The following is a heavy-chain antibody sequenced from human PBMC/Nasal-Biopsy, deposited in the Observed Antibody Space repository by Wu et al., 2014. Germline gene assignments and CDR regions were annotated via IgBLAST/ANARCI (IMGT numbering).Heavy chain of an antibody. CDR3: ARHAETYYDYVWAPQGVSAFDI. CDR1: GGSISSSSYY. V-gene: IGHV4-39*01. J-gene: IGHJ3*02. D-gene: IGHD3-16*01. CDR2: IYYSGST. Sequence: TLSLTCTVSGGSISSSSYYWGWIRQPPGKGLEWIGSIYYSGSTYYNPSLKSRVTISVDTSKNQFSLKLSSVTAADTAVYYCARHAETYYDYVWAPQGVSAFDILGQGTMVTVSS.